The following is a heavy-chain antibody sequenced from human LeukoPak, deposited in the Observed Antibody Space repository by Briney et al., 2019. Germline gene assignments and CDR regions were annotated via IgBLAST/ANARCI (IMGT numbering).Heavy chain of an antibody. Sequence: SETLSLTCAVYGGSFSGYYWSWIRQPPGKGLEWIWEINHSGSTNYNPSLKSRVTISVDTSKNQFSLKLSSVTAADTAVYYCARVPIGYSSGWYFGHPYYYGMDVWGQGTTVTVSS. CDR1: GGSFSGYY. D-gene: IGHD6-19*01. CDR3: ARVPIGYSSGWYFGHPYYYGMDV. V-gene: IGHV4-34*01. J-gene: IGHJ6*02. CDR2: INHSGST.